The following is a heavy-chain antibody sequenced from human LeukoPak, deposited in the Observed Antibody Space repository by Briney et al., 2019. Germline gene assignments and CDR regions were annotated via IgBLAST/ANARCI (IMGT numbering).Heavy chain of an antibody. CDR1: GGSISSGAYS. CDR2: IYHTGNN. V-gene: IGHV4-30-2*01. J-gene: IGHJ4*02. Sequence: SETLSLTCAVSGGSISSGAYSWSWIRQPPGKGLGCIGYIYHTGNNYYNPSLESRVAMSADRSKNQFSLRLSSVTAADTAVYYCARFQPATGIYFFDSWGQGTLVTVSS. D-gene: IGHD6-13*01. CDR3: ARFQPATGIYFFDS.